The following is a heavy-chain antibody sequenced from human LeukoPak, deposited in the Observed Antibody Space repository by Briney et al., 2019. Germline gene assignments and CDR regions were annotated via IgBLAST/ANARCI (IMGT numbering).Heavy chain of an antibody. CDR1: GDSISSYY. V-gene: IGHV4-59*01. J-gene: IGHJ4*02. CDR2: IYYSGST. D-gene: IGHD6-19*01. Sequence: SETLSLTCTVSGDSISSYYWSWTRQPPGKGLEWIGYIYYSGSTNYNPSLKSRVTISVDTSKNQFSLKLSSVTAADTAVYYCAREALIAVGDPASSGFDFWGQGTLVTVSS. CDR3: AREALIAVGDPASSGFDF.